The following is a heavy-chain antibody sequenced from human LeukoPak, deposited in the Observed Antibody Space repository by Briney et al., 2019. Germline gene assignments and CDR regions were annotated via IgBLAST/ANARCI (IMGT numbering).Heavy chain of an antibody. CDR1: GFTFSSYS. CDR3: ARFVWSTGYYLEY. CDR2: ISSRSGDI. V-gene: IGHV3-21*01. Sequence: PGGSLRLSCAASGFTFSSYSMNWVGQAPGKGLEWVSSISSRSGDIYYADSVKGRFTISRDNAKNSLYLQMNSLRAEDTAVYYCARFVWSTGYYLEYRGQGTLVTVSS. D-gene: IGHD3-22*01. J-gene: IGHJ4*02.